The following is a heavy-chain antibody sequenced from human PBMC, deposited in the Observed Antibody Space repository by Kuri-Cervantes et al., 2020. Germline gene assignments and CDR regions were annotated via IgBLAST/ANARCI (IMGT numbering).Heavy chain of an antibody. CDR2: LYHSGST. CDR3: ARGSSGYIVY. V-gene: IGHV4-38-2*02. Sequence: SETLSLTCTVSSYSISSGSYWAWIRQSPGKGLQWIGSLYHSGSTYHTPSLEGRVTIAGDASKNQFSLRLSSVTAADTAFYYCARGSSGYIVYWGQGTQVTVSS. J-gene: IGHJ4*02. CDR1: SYSISSGSY. D-gene: IGHD5-12*01.